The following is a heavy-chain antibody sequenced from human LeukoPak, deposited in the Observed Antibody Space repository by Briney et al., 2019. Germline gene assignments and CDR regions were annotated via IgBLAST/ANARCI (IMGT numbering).Heavy chain of an antibody. CDR2: INPNSGGT. V-gene: IGHV1-2*02. J-gene: IGHJ6*02. D-gene: IGHD5-18*01. Sequence: ASVKVSCKASGYTFTGYYMHWVRQAPGQGLEWMGWINPNSGGTNYAQKFQGRVTMTRDTSISTAYMELSRLRSDDTAVYYCAREASAMVNYYYYYGMDVWGQGTTVTVSS. CDR3: AREASAMVNYYYYYGMDV. CDR1: GYTFTGYY.